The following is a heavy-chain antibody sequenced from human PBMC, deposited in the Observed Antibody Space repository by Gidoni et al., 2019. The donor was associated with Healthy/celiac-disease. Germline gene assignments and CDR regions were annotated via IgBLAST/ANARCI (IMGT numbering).Heavy chain of an antibody. Sequence: QLQLQESGPGLVKPSETLSLTCTVSGGSISSSSYYWGWILQPPGKGLEWIGSIYYSGITYYNPSLKSRVTISVDTPKNQFSLKLSSVTAADTAVYYCARHERNWFDPWGQGTLVTVSS. J-gene: IGHJ5*02. V-gene: IGHV4-39*01. CDR2: IYYSGIT. CDR1: GGSISSSSYY. CDR3: ARHERNWFDP.